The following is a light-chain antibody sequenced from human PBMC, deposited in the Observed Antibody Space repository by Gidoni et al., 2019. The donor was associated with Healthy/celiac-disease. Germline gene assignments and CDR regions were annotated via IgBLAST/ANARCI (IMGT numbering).Light chain of an antibody. V-gene: IGKV3-20*01. Sequence: EIVLTPSPGTLSLSPGVRATLSCRASQSVSSSYLAWYQQKPGQAPRLLIYGASSRATGIPDRFSGSGSGTDFTLTISRLEPEDFAVYYCQQYGSSPLFTFGPGTKVDIK. CDR2: GAS. CDR3: QQYGSSPLFT. CDR1: QSVSSSY. J-gene: IGKJ3*01.